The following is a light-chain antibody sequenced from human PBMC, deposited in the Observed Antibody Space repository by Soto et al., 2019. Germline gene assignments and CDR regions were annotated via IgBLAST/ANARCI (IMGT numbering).Light chain of an antibody. Sequence: QSALTQPASVSGYPGQSITISCTGTSSDVGGFDYVSWFQHYPDKAPKLIIFDVTNRPSGISHRFSGSKSGNTASLTISGLRTEDEADYYCSSYSDGATLLVFGGGTKLTVL. CDR2: DVT. CDR3: SSYSDGATLLV. V-gene: IGLV2-14*03. J-gene: IGLJ2*01. CDR1: SSDVGGFDY.